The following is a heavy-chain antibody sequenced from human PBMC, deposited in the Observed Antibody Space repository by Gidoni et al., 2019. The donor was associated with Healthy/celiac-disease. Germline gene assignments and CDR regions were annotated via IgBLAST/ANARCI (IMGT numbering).Heavy chain of an antibody. J-gene: IGHJ4*02. CDR3: AKDPSGVVPAAKGY. D-gene: IGHD2-2*01. Sequence: EVQLLYSGGGLVHPWGSLRLSCSASGFTFCSDAMIWVRQAPGKGLEWVSAISGRGGSTYYADSVKGRFTISRDNSKNTLYLQMNSLRAEDTAVYYCAKDPSGVVPAAKGYWGQGTLVTVSS. CDR1: GFTFCSDA. V-gene: IGHV3-23*01. CDR2: ISGRGGST.